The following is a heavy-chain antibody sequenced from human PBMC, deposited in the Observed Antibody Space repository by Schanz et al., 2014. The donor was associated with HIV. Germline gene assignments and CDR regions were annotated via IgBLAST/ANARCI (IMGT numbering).Heavy chain of an antibody. CDR1: GFTFSTYA. D-gene: IGHD3-10*01. CDR3: AGEVSDFDY. J-gene: IGHJ4*02. V-gene: IGHV3-30*04. Sequence: QVQLVESGGGVVQPGRSLRLSCAASGFTFSTYAMSWVRQAPGKGLEWVAVVSYDGKTAFYAVSVQGRFSISRDNSKNMLYLQMNSLRREDTAVYYCAGEVSDFDYWGQGTLVTVSS. CDR2: VSYDGKTA.